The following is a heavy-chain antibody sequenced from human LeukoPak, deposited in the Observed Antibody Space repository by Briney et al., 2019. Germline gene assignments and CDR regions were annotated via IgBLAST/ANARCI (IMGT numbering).Heavy chain of an antibody. Sequence: ASVKVSCKASGYTFTSYGISWVRQAPGQGLEWMGIINPSGGSTSYAQKFQGRVTMTRDMSTSTVYMELSSLRSEDTAVYSCAKSFTSSSSDYWGQGTLVTVSS. J-gene: IGHJ4*02. CDR3: AKSFTSSSSDY. D-gene: IGHD6-13*01. V-gene: IGHV1-46*01. CDR2: INPSGGST. CDR1: GYTFTSYG.